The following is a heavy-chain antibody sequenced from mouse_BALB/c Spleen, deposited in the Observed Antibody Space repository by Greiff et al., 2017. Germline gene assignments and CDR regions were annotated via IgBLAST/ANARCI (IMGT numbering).Heavy chain of an antibody. D-gene: IGHD2-10*02. V-gene: IGHV5-4*02. Sequence: EVHLVESGGGLVKPGGSLKLSCAASGFTFSDYYMYWVRQTPEKRLEWVATISDGGSYTYYPDSVKGRFTISRDNAKNNLYLQMSSLKSEDTAMYYCAREKYGNYPTYWGQGTLVTVSA. CDR1: GFTFSDYY. CDR3: AREKYGNYPTY. J-gene: IGHJ3*01. CDR2: ISDGGSYT.